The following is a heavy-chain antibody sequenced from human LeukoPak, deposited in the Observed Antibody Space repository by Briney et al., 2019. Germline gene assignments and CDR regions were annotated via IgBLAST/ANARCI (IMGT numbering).Heavy chain of an antibody. V-gene: IGHV3-48*03. J-gene: IGHJ4*02. CDR2: ISSSGSTI. CDR3: ARCKKQQPFDY. D-gene: IGHD6-13*01. CDR1: GFTFSSYE. Sequence: GGSLRLSCAASGFTFSSYEMNWVRQAPGKRLEWVSYISSSGSTIYYADSVKGRFTISRDNAKNSLYLQMNSLRAEDTAVYYCARCKKQQPFDYWGQGTLVTVSS.